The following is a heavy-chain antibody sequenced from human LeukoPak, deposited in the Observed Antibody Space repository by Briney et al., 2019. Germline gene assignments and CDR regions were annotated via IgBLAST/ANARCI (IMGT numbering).Heavy chain of an antibody. J-gene: IGHJ6*03. CDR2: IYYSGST. V-gene: IGHV4-59*01. Sequence: SETLSLTCAVYGGSFSGYYWSWIRQPPGKGLEWIGYIYYSGSTNYNPSLKSRVTISVDTSKNQFSLKLSSVTAADTAVCYCARTATIGYYYYMDVWGKGTTVTVSS. D-gene: IGHD5-24*01. CDR3: ARTATIGYYYYMDV. CDR1: GGSFSGYY.